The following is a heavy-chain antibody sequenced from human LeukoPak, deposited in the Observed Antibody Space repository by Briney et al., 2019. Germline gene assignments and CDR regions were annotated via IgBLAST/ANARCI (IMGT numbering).Heavy chain of an antibody. J-gene: IGHJ4*02. CDR2: INYSGNT. Sequence: SETLSLTCTVSGGSISTSDYNWGCIRQPPGKGLEWIGSINYSGNTYYNPSLKSRVTISVDTSKNQFSLKLSSVTAADTAVYYCPRTGMVGAADYWGQGTLVTVSS. V-gene: IGHV4-39*01. CDR3: PRTGMVGAADY. CDR1: GGSISTSDYN. D-gene: IGHD2-15*01.